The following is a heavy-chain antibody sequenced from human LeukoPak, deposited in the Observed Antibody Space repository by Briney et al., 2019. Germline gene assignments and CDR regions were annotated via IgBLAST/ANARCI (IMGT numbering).Heavy chain of an antibody. Sequence: PGGSLRLSCAASGFTFSSCSMNWVRQAPGKGLEWVSFISSSSSYIYYADSVKGRFTISRHNAKNSLYLQMNSLRAEDTAVYYCARDHDWDYMDVWGKGTTVTASS. V-gene: IGHV3-21*01. D-gene: IGHD3-9*01. J-gene: IGHJ6*03. CDR3: ARDHDWDYMDV. CDR2: ISSSSSYI. CDR1: GFTFSSCS.